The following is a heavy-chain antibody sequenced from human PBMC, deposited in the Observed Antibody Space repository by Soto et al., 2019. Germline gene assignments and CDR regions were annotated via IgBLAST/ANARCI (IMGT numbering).Heavy chain of an antibody. CDR1: GFTFDDYA. D-gene: IGHD6-19*01. CDR2: ISWNSGSI. V-gene: IGHV3-9*01. CDR3: AKGGEQWLVYFDY. J-gene: IGHJ4*02. Sequence: AGGSLRLSCAASGFTFDDYAMHWVRQAPGKGLEWVSGISWNSGSIGYADSVKGRFTISRDNAKNSLYLQMNSLRAEDTALYYCAKGGEQWLVYFDYWGQGTLVTVSS.